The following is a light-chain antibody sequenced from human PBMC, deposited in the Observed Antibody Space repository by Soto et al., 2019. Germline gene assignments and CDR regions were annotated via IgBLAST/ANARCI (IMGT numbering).Light chain of an antibody. V-gene: IGKV3-20*01. CDR2: GTS. Sequence: EIVLTQSPGTLSLSPGERATLSCRASQSVNNNYLAWYQQNPGQAPRLLIYGTSNRATGIADRFSGSGSGTDFTLTIARVEPEDFAVYYCNQFGSSPGTFGQGTKLETK. CDR1: QSVNNNY. CDR3: NQFGSSPGT. J-gene: IGKJ2*01.